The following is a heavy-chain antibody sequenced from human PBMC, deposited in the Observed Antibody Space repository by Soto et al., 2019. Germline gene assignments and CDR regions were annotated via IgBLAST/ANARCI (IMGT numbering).Heavy chain of an antibody. CDR2: IYHSGST. J-gene: IGHJ4*02. V-gene: IGHV4-4*02. Sequence: SETLSLTCAVSGGSISSSNWWSWVRQPPGKGLEWIGEIYHSGSTNYNPSLKSRVTISVDKSKNQFSLKLSSVTAADTAVYYCARGEYGSGSYYYFDYWGQGTLVTVS. CDR1: GGSISSSNW. CDR3: ARGEYGSGSYYYFDY. D-gene: IGHD3-10*01.